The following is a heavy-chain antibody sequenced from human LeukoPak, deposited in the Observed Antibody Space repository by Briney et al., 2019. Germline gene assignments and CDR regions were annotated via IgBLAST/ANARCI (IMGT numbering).Heavy chain of an antibody. Sequence: GGSLRLSCTACGFTFSHHWMTWVRQAPGKGLEWVANIKEDGSEKDYVDSVKGRFTISRDNGKNSLYLQMNSLRGEDTAVYYCARLNWNYADYWGQGTMVTVST. V-gene: IGHV3-7*01. CDR2: IKEDGSEK. CDR3: ARLNWNYADY. CDR1: GFTFSHHW. J-gene: IGHJ4*02. D-gene: IGHD3-3*01.